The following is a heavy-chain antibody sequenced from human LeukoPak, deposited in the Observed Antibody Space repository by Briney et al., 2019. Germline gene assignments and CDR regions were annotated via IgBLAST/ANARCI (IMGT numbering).Heavy chain of an antibody. CDR2: TWFDGIRK. D-gene: IGHD3-22*01. CDR1: GFTFSTYG. J-gene: IGHJ3*02. Sequence: GGSLRLSCAASGFTFSTYGMHWVRQAPGKGLEWVAATWFDGIRKYYADSVKGRLTISRDNSKNTLYLQMNSLRAEDTAVYYCARDLEDSSPFGAFDMWGQGTMVTVSS. CDR3: ARDLEDSSPFGAFDM. V-gene: IGHV3-33*01.